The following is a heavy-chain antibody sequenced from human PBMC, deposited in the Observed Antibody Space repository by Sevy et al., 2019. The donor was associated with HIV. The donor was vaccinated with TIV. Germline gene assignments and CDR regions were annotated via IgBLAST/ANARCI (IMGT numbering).Heavy chain of an antibody. CDR1: GASISSSGYY. CDR2: MRYSGST. J-gene: IGHJ4*02. CDR3: AGPMLTYNSGWSYYDY. Sequence: SETLSLTCTVSGASISSSGYYWGWIRQPPGKGLEWIASMRYSGSTFYNPSLKSRVTISADTSNNQFSLKLNSVTAADTAIYYCAGPMLTYNSGWSYYDYWGQGTVVTVSS. V-gene: IGHV4-39*01. D-gene: IGHD6-19*01.